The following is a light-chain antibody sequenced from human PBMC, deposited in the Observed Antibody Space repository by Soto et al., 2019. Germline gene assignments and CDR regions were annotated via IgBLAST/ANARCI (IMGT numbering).Light chain of an antibody. CDR3: QQRSNWPPFT. V-gene: IGKV3-11*01. CDR2: DAS. J-gene: IGKJ3*01. Sequence: EIVLTQSPATLSLSPGERATLSCRASQSVSSYLAWYQQKPGQAPRLLIYDASNRATGIPARFSGSGSGTDFTLTLSSLEPEAFADYYCQQRSNWPPFTFGPGTKVDIK. CDR1: QSVSSY.